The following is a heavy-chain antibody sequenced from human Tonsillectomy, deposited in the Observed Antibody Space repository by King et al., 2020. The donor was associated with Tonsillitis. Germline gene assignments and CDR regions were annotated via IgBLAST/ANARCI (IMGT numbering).Heavy chain of an antibody. CDR3: AKSVFGVVILMDV. D-gene: IGHD3-3*01. V-gene: IGHV3-23*04. J-gene: IGHJ6*02. Sequence: VQLVESGGGLVQPGGSLKLSCAASGFTFSSYAMSWVRQAPGKGLDWVPAISGSGGSTYYADSVKGRFTISRDNSKNTLYLQMNSLRAEDTAVYYCAKSVFGVVILMDVWGQGTTVTVSS. CDR1: GFTFSSYA. CDR2: ISGSGGST.